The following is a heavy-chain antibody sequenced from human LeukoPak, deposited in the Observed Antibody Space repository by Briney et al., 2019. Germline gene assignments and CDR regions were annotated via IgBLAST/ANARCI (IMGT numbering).Heavy chain of an antibody. CDR2: MNPNSGNT. V-gene: IGHV1-8*01. D-gene: IGHD5-24*01. CDR1: GYTFTSYD. J-gene: IGHJ4*02. CDR3: ARVPGYKGMVDY. Sequence: ASVKVSCKASGYTFTSYDINWVRQATGQGLEWMGWMNPNSGNTGYAQKFQGRVTMTRNTSISTAYMELSSLRSEDTAVYYCARVPGYKGMVDYWGQGTLVTVSS.